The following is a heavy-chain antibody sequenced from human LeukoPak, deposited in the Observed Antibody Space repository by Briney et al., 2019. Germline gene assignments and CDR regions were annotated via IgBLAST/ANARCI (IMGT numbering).Heavy chain of an antibody. D-gene: IGHD5-18*01. CDR3: ARSPYSYGSDFDY. J-gene: IGHJ4*02. CDR1: GFTFSSYG. CDR2: IRYDGNNK. Sequence: PGGSLRLSCAASGFTFSSYGMHWVRQAPGKGLEWVTFIRYDGNNKYYADSVQGRFAISRDNSKNTLYLQMNSLRAEDTAVYYCARSPYSYGSDFDYWGQGTLVTVSS. V-gene: IGHV3-30*02.